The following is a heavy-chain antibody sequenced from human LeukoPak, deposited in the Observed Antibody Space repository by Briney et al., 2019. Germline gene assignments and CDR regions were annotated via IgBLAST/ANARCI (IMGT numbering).Heavy chain of an antibody. V-gene: IGHV3-30*03. J-gene: IGHJ4*02. CDR2: ISYGGSNK. CDR3: ARAPRRVVVITAFDY. D-gene: IGHD3-22*01. CDR1: GFTFSSYG. Sequence: GGSLRLSCAASGFTFSSYGVLWVRQAPGKGLVGVAVISYGGSNKYYADSVKGRFTISKDNSKNTLYLQMNSLRAEDTAVYYCARAPRRVVVITAFDYWGQGTLVTVSS.